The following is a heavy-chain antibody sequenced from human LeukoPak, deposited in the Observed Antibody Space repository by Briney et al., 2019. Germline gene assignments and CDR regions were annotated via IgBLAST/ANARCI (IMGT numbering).Heavy chain of an antibody. Sequence: GGSLRLSCAASGFTFSGSTIHWVRQASGKGLEWVGRIRTKANSYATAYAASVKGRFTISRADSKNTAYLQMNSLKTEDTAMYYCTRQRELTLGVYVDVWGKGTTVTVSS. CDR2: IRTKANSYAT. J-gene: IGHJ6*03. CDR1: GFTFSGST. V-gene: IGHV3-73*01. D-gene: IGHD1-26*01. CDR3: TRQRELTLGVYVDV.